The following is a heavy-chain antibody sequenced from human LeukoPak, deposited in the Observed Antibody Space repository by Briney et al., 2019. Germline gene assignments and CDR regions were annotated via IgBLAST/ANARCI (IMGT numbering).Heavy chain of an antibody. CDR3: AREDGSSHYGAFDF. CDR1: GYSFSSYG. Sequence: ASVKVSFKASGYSFSSYGISWVRQAPGQGLEWMGWISVYNGNTNYAQKLQGRVTMTTDTSTSTAYMELRSLRSDDTAVYYCAREDGSSHYGAFDFWGQGTKVTVSS. D-gene: IGHD5-24*01. J-gene: IGHJ3*01. CDR2: ISVYNGNT. V-gene: IGHV1-18*01.